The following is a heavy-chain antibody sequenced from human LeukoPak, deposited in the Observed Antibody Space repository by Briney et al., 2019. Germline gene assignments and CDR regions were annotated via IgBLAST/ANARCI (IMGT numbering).Heavy chain of an antibody. CDR2: IIPIFGTA. V-gene: IGHV1-69*06. CDR3: ARAGGYGGPYNDAFDI. CDR1: GGTFSSYA. D-gene: IGHD1-26*01. J-gene: IGHJ3*02. Sequence: PKASVKVSCKASGGTFSSYAISWVRQAPGQGLEWMGGIIPIFGTANYAQKFQGRVTTTADKSTSTAYMELSSLRSEDTAVYYCARAGGYGGPYNDAFDIWGQGTMVTVSS.